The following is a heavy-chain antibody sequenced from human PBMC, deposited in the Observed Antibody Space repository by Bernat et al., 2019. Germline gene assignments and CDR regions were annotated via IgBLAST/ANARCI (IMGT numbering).Heavy chain of an antibody. V-gene: IGHV3-74*01. Sequence: EVQLVESGGNLVQPGGSLRLSCAASGFTFRSYWIHWVRQAPGKWLVWVSRIDSDGSDTIYADSVRGRFTISRDNAKNTLYLQMNSLRADDTAVYYCARGGFHHGFDIWGQGTMVTVSS. J-gene: IGHJ3*02. D-gene: IGHD2-21*01. CDR2: IDSDGSDT. CDR3: ARGGFHHGFDI. CDR1: GFTFRSYW.